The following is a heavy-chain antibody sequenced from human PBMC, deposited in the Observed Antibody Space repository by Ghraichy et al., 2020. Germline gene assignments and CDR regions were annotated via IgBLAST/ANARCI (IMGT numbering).Heavy chain of an antibody. V-gene: IGHV3-30*02. J-gene: IGHJ4*02. CDR3: AGEYYTSGWYVGYFDY. CDR1: GFTFNSYG. CDR2: IRFDGTNK. D-gene: IGHD6-19*01. Sequence: GGSLRLSCAASGFTFNSYGMHWVRQASGKGLEWVASIRFDGTNKYYADSVRGRFTISRDNSKNTLYLQINTLRAEDTAVYYCAGEYYTSGWYVGYFDYWGQGTLVTVSS.